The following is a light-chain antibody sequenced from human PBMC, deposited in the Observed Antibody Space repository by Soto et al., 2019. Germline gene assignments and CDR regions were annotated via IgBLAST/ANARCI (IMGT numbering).Light chain of an antibody. V-gene: IGKV1-12*01. CDR1: QGISNY. J-gene: IGKJ1*01. CDR3: QQAKSFPWT. CDR2: LTS. Sequence: QVTQSHSSVSASVGARVTITRRASQGISNYLAWYQQKPGKAPKLLIYLTSSLQSGVPSRFSGSGSGTDFTLIISSLQPEDFATYYCQQAKSFPWTLGQGTKVDIK.